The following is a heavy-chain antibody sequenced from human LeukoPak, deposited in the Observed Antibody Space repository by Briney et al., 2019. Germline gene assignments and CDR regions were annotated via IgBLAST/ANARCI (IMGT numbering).Heavy chain of an antibody. J-gene: IGHJ4*02. CDR1: GFTFSSYG. D-gene: IGHD1-26*01. CDR3: AKEVGATRIFDY. V-gene: IGHV3-30*18. CDR2: ISYDGSNK. Sequence: GRSLRLSCVASGFTFSSYGMHWVRQAPGEGPEWVAFISYDGSNKYYADSVKGRFTISRDNSKNTLYLQMNSLRAEDTAMYYCAKEVGATRIFDYWGQGTLVTVSS.